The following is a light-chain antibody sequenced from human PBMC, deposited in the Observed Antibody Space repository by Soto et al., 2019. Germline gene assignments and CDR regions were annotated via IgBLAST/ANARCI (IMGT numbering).Light chain of an antibody. V-gene: IGLV2-11*01. CDR1: SSDVGGYNY. J-gene: IGLJ1*01. CDR3: CSYAGSYPFV. Sequence: QSALTQPRSVSGSPGQSVTISCTGTSSDVGGYNYVSWYQQHPGKAPKLMIYDVSERPSGVPDRFSGSKSGNTASLTISGLAAEDDADYCCCSYAGSYPFVFAPGTKLTVL. CDR2: DVS.